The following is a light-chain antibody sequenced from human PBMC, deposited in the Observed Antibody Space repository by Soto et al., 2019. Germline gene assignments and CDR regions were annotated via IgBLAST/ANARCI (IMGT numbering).Light chain of an antibody. Sequence: IVLTQSPGNLSLSPGERATLSCRASQSVSSSYLAWYQQRPGQAPRLLIFGASYRATGIPDRFSGSGSGTDLTLTISRLEPEDFAVYYCQHYSSSPPEFTFGPGTKVDSK. V-gene: IGKV3-20*01. CDR1: QSVSSSY. CDR3: QHYSSSPPEFT. J-gene: IGKJ3*01. CDR2: GAS.